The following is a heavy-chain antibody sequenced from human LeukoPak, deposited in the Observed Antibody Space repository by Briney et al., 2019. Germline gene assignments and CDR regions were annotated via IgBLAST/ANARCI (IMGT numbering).Heavy chain of an antibody. CDR2: IYYSGST. CDR3: ASLTTADAFDI. Sequence: PSETLSLTCTVSGGSINSYYWSWIRQSPGKGLEWIGYIYYSGSTNYNPSLKSRVTISVDTSKNQFSLKLSSVTAADTAVFYCASLTTADAFDIWGQGTMVTVSS. J-gene: IGHJ3*02. CDR1: GGSINSYY. D-gene: IGHD3-22*01. V-gene: IGHV4-59*01.